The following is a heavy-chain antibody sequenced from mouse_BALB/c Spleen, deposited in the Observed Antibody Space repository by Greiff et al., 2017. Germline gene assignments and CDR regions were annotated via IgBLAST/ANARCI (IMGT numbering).Heavy chain of an antibody. V-gene: IGHV1-15*01. J-gene: IGHJ4*01. D-gene: IGHD2-4*01. CDR1: GYTFTDYE. CDR3: TRATMTSAMDY. CDR2: IDPETGGT. Sequence: ESGAELVRPGASVTLSCKASGYTFTDYEMHWVKQTPVHGLEWIGAIDPETGGTAYNQKFKGKATLTADKSSSTAYMELRSLTSEDSAVYYCTRATMTSAMDYWGQGTSVTVSS.